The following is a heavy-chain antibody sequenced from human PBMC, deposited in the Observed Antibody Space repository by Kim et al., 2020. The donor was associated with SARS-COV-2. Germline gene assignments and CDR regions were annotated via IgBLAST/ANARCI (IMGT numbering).Heavy chain of an antibody. CDR3: ARHGAALYYYGSGSYLY. D-gene: IGHD3-10*01. Sequence: GESLQISCKGSGYSFTSYWIGWVRQMPGKGLEWMGIIYPGDSDTRYSPSFQGQVTISADKSISTAYLQWSSLKASDTAMYYCARHGAALYYYGSGSYLYWGQGTLVTVSS. J-gene: IGHJ4*02. CDR2: IYPGDSDT. CDR1: GYSFTSYW. V-gene: IGHV5-51*01.